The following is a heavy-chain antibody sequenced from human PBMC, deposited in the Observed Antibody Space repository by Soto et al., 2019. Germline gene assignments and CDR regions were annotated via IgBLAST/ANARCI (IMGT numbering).Heavy chain of an antibody. V-gene: IGHV1-18*01. Sequence: ASVKVSCKASGYTFTSYGISWVRQAPGQGLEWMGWISAYNGNTNYAQKLQGRVTMTTDTSTSTAYMELRSLRSDDTAVYYCARDYPDRGDYVDDAFDIWGQGTMVTVSS. J-gene: IGHJ3*02. CDR3: ARDYPDRGDYVDDAFDI. CDR2: ISAYNGNT. D-gene: IGHD4-17*01. CDR1: GYTFTSYG.